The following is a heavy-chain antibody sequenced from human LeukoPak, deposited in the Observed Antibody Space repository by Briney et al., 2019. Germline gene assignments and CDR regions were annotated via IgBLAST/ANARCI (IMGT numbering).Heavy chain of an antibody. CDR3: ANRAYYYYYMDV. J-gene: IGHJ6*03. Sequence: PGGSLRLSCAASGFTFSSYSMNWVRQAPGKGLEWVSSISSSSSYIYYADSVKGRFTISRDNSKNTLYLQMNSLRAEDTAVYYCANRAYYYYYMDVWGKGTTVTVSS. CDR2: ISSSSSYI. CDR1: GFTFSSYS. V-gene: IGHV3-21*04.